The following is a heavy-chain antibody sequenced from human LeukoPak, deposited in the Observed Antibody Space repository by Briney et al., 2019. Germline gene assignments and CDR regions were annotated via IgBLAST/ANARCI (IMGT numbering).Heavy chain of an antibody. J-gene: IGHJ3*02. CDR3: AKGPTYYDFWSGYYGSAFDI. CDR1: GFTFSIYA. V-gene: IGHV3-23*01. Sequence: GGSPRLSCDASGFTFSIYAMSWVRQGTGKGLEWVSSITSSGEATYYADSVKGRFTISRDNSRYTLYLQMNSLRAEDTAVYYCAKGPTYYDFWSGYYGSAFDIWGQGTMVTVSS. CDR2: ITSSGEAT. D-gene: IGHD3-3*01.